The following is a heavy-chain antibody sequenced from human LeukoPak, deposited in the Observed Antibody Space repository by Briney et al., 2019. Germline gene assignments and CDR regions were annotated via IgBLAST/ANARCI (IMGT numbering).Heavy chain of an antibody. CDR1: GFAFSSYA. D-gene: IGHD3-3*01. CDR2: ISGSGGST. V-gene: IGHV3-23*01. CDR3: AKAGGGLEYYFDY. J-gene: IGHJ4*02. Sequence: GGSLRLSCAASGFAFSSYAMSWGRQAPGKGLEWVSAISGSGGSTYYADSVKGRFTISRDNSKNTLYLQMNSLRAEDTAVYYCAKAGGGLEYYFDYWGRGTLVTVSS.